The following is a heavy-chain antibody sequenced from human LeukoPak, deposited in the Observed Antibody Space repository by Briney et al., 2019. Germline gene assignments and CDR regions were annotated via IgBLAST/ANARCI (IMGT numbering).Heavy chain of an antibody. CDR3: ARRAYSAAYWKHFDY. J-gene: IGHJ4*02. D-gene: IGHD1-1*01. CDR2: IYYSGST. CDR1: GGSISSYY. V-gene: IGHV4-59*08. Sequence: PSETPSLTCTVSGGSISSYYWSWIRQPPGKGLEWIGYIYYSGSTNYNPSLKSRVTISVDTSKNQFSLKLNSVTAADTAVYFCARRAYSAAYWKHFDYWGQGTLVTVSS.